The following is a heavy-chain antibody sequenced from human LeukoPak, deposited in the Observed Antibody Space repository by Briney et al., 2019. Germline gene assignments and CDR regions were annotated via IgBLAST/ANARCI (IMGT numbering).Heavy chain of an antibody. Sequence: GGSLRLSCAASGLTVSSNCMSWVRQAPGKGLEWVSFIYSGGSTYYTDSVKGRFTISRDNSKNTLYLQMNSLRAEVTAVYYCARAPYCTNGVCYSMMAFDIWGQGTMVTVSS. V-gene: IGHV3-53*05. J-gene: IGHJ3*02. D-gene: IGHD2-8*01. CDR1: GLTVSSNC. CDR2: IYSGGST. CDR3: ARAPYCTNGVCYSMMAFDI.